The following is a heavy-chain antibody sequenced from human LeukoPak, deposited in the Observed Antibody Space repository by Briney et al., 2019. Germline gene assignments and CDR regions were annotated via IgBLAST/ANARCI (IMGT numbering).Heavy chain of an antibody. Sequence: ASVTVSCKASGGTFSSYAISWVRQAPGQGLEWMGGIIPIFGTANYAQKFQGRVTITADKSTSTAYMELSSLRSEDTAVYYCARGGLLWFGELLKFDYWGQGTLVTVSS. CDR1: GGTFSSYA. D-gene: IGHD3-10*01. CDR2: IIPIFGTA. V-gene: IGHV1-69*06. J-gene: IGHJ4*02. CDR3: ARGGLLWFGELLKFDY.